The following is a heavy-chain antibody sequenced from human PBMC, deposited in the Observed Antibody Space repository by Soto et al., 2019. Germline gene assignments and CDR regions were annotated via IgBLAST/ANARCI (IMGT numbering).Heavy chain of an antibody. Sequence: PGGSLRLSCAASGFTFSSYAMHWVRQAPGKGLEWVAVISYDGSNKYYADSVKGRFTISRDNSKNTLYLQMNSLRAEDTAVYYCARELRPWLVRWYFDYWGQGTLVTV. CDR3: ARELRPWLVRWYFDY. CDR1: GFTFSSYA. D-gene: IGHD6-19*01. V-gene: IGHV3-30-3*01. CDR2: ISYDGSNK. J-gene: IGHJ4*02.